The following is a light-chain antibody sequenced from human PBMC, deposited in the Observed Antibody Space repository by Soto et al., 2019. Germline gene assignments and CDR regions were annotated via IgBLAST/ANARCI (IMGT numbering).Light chain of an antibody. CDR1: SSNIGSNY. CDR2: RNN. J-gene: IGLJ2*01. CDR3: AAWDDSLSGVV. V-gene: IGLV1-47*01. Sequence: QTVVTQPPSASGTPGQRVTISCSGSSSNIGSNYVYWYQQLPGTAPKPLIYRNNQRPSGVPDRFSGSKSGTSTSLAISGLRSEDEADYYCAAWDDSLSGVVFGGGTQLTVL.